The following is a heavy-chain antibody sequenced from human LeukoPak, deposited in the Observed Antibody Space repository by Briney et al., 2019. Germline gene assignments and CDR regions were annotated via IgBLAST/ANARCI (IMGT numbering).Heavy chain of an antibody. D-gene: IGHD6-19*01. J-gene: IGHJ4*02. V-gene: IGHV1-69*04. CDR1: GGTFSSYS. CDR3: ARDLGGWYPGDY. CDR2: IIPILGIT. Sequence: SVKVSCKASGGTFSSYSISWVRQAPGQGLEWMGRIIPILGITNYAQKFQGRVTITADKSTSTAYMDLSSLRSEDTAVYYCARDLGGWYPGDYWGQGTLVTVSS.